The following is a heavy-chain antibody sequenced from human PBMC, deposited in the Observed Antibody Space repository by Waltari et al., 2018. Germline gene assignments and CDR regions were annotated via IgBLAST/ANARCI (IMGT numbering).Heavy chain of an antibody. CDR2: ISGSGNTI. CDR3: AGGTYYYDSSGYYSAEYFQH. J-gene: IGHJ1*01. Sequence: EVQLVESGGGFVQPGGSLRLSCAASGFTFSAYEMNWVRQPPGKGLEWFSYISGSGNTIYYAGSGKGRFTVSRDNAKNSLYLQMNSLRPDDTAVYYCAGGTYYYDSSGYYSAEYFQHWGQGTLVTVSS. V-gene: IGHV3-48*03. D-gene: IGHD3-22*01. CDR1: GFTFSAYE.